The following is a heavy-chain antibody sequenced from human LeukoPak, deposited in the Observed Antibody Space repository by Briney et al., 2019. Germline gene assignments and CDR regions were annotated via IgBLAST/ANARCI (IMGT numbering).Heavy chain of an antibody. CDR2: ISASGVST. J-gene: IGHJ4*02. Sequence: GGSLRLSCAASGLTFSSYARTWVRQAPGKGLEWVSGISASGVSTYYADSVKGHFTISRDNSKNTLYLQMNSLRAEDTAVYYCAKEGFGSGEAYWGQGTLVTVSS. D-gene: IGHD3-10*01. V-gene: IGHV3-23*01. CDR3: AKEGFGSGEAY. CDR1: GLTFSSYA.